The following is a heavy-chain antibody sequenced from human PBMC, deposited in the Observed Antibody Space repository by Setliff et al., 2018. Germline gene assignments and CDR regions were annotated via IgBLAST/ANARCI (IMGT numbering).Heavy chain of an antibody. Sequence: GGSLRLSCAASGFTFSSYWMHWVRQAPGKGLVWVSRINSDWSSTSYADSVKGRFTISRDNAKNTLYLQMNSLRAEDTAVYYCARDCSGSRKGDHFDYWGQGTLVTVSS. V-gene: IGHV3-74*01. CDR2: INSDWSST. CDR3: ARDCSGSRKGDHFDY. J-gene: IGHJ4*02. CDR1: GFTFSSYW. D-gene: IGHD2-15*01.